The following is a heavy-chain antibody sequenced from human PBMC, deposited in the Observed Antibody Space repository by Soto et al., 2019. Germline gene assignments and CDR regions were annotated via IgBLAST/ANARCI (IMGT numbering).Heavy chain of an antibody. J-gene: IGHJ4*02. CDR1: GFTFSSHG. V-gene: IGHV3-33*01. CDR3: ARGRGYSSSWSIYYFDF. CDR2: IRYDGTNK. D-gene: IGHD6-13*01. Sequence: GGSLRLSCGASGFTFSSHGMHWVRQAPGKGLEWVAVIRYDGTNKYYADSVKGRFTISRDNSKNTLYLQMNSLRAEDTAVYYCARGRGYSSSWSIYYFDFWGQGTQVTVSS.